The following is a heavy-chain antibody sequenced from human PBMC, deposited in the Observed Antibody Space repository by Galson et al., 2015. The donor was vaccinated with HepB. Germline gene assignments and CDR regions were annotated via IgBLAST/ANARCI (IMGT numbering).Heavy chain of an antibody. Sequence: SLRLSCAASGFTVGASYMSWVRQAPGKGLEWVSVTYDGGSIYYADFAKGRFSFSRDNSKNTLYLQMSGLRAEDTAVYYCARAKEGRGYFDYWGQGTLVTVSS. D-gene: IGHD3-10*01. CDR2: TYDGGSI. V-gene: IGHV3-66*02. CDR3: ARAKEGRGYFDY. J-gene: IGHJ4*02. CDR1: GFTVGASY.